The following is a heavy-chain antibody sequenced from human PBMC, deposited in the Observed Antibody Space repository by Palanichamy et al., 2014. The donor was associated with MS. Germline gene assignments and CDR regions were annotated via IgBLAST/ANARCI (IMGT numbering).Heavy chain of an antibody. CDR3: AKGRYYGSGSSSDY. V-gene: IGHV3-23*01. CDR1: GFTFSSYA. D-gene: IGHD3-10*01. Sequence: EVQLLESGGGLVQPGGSLRLSCAASGFTFSSYAMSWVRQAPGKGLEWVSAISGYGGGTSYADSVKGRFAISRDNPNNTLDLQMNSLRAEDTAVYYCAKGRYYGSGSSSDYWGQGTLVTVSS. CDR2: ISGYGGGT. J-gene: IGHJ4*02.